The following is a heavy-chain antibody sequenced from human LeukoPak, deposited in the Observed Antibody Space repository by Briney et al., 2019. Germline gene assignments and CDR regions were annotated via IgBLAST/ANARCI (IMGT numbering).Heavy chain of an antibody. CDR1: GFTFSSYA. CDR3: ARYYGSGSYSHMSWAFDY. D-gene: IGHD3-10*01. V-gene: IGHV3-48*04. Sequence: GGSLRLSCAASGFTFSSYAMSWVRQAPGKGLEWVSYISSSGSTIYYADSVKGRFTISRDNAKNSLYLQMNSLRAEDTAVYYCARYYGSGSYSHMSWAFDYWGQGTLVTVSS. CDR2: ISSSGSTI. J-gene: IGHJ4*02.